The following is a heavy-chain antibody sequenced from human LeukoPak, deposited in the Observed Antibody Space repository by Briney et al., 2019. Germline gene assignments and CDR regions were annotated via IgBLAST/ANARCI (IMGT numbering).Heavy chain of an antibody. CDR3: ARDGTLASNWFDP. CDR2: MNPNSGNT. D-gene: IGHD1-7*01. J-gene: IGHJ5*02. V-gene: IGHV1-8*03. Sequence: ASVKVSCKASGYTFTSYDINWVRQATGQGLEWMGWMNPNSGNTGYAQKFQGRVTITRDTSISTAYMELSRLRSDDTAVYYCARDGTLASNWFDPWGQGTLVTVSS. CDR1: GYTFTSYD.